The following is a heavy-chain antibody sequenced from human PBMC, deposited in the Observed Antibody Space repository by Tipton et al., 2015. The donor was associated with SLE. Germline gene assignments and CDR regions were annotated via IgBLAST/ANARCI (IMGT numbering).Heavy chain of an antibody. CDR1: GFTFSSYS. J-gene: IGHJ3*02. D-gene: IGHD2-15*01. CDR2: ISSSSSYI. Sequence: SLRLSCAASGFTFSSYSMNWVRQAPGKGLEWVSSISSSSSYIHYADSVKGRFTISRDNAKNSLYLQMNSLRAEDTAVYYCARDGCSGGSCPGAFDIWGQGTMVTVSS. V-gene: IGHV3-21*03. CDR3: ARDGCSGGSCPGAFDI.